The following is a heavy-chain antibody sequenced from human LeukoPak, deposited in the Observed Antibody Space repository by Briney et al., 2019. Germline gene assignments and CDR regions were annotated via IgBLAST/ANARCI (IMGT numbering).Heavy chain of an antibody. D-gene: IGHD5-24*01. V-gene: IGHV3-30*02. CDR1: GFTFSSYW. J-gene: IGHJ4*02. CDR3: AKFRDGYNADFDY. CDR2: IRYDGSNK. Sequence: GGSLRLSCAASGFTFSSYWMSWVRQAPGKGLEWVAFIRYDGSNKYYADSVKGRFTISRDNSKNTLYLQMNSLRAEDTAVYYCAKFRDGYNADFDYWGQGTLVTVSS.